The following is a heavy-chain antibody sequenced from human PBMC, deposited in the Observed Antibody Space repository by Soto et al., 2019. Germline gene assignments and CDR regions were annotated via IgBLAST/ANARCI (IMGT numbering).Heavy chain of an antibody. CDR3: ARATRYFGSFDS. V-gene: IGHV3-53*01. J-gene: IGHJ4*02. Sequence: GVSLILSCAASGFSVSNNYMTWVRQAPGKGLEWVSIIYSGGSTYYSESVKGRTTISRDTSKNIVFLQVNSLRAEDTAVYYCARATRYFGSFDSWGQGTRVTVSS. CDR1: GFSVSNNY. D-gene: IGHD3-16*01. CDR2: IYSGGST.